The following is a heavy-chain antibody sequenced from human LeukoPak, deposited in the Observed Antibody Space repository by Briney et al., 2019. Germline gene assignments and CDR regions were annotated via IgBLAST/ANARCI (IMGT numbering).Heavy chain of an antibody. V-gene: IGHV3-30*03. CDR2: ISYDGSNK. Sequence: GGSLRLSCAASGFTFSSYGMHWVRQAPGKGLEWVAVISYDGSNKYYADSVKGRFTISRDNSKNTLYLQMNSLRAEDTAVYYCARGWAGRYYYYYGMDVWGQGTTVTVSS. D-gene: IGHD6-19*01. CDR3: ARGWAGRYYYYYGMDV. J-gene: IGHJ6*02. CDR1: GFTFSSYG.